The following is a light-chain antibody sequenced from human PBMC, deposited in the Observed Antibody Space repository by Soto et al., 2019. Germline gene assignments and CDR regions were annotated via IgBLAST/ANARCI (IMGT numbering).Light chain of an antibody. CDR2: KAS. CDR1: PSISSW. V-gene: IGKV1-5*03. J-gene: IGKJ1*01. Sequence: DIPMTQSPSTLSASVGDRVTITCRTSPSISSWLAWYQQKPGKAPKLLIYKASSLESGVPSRFSGSGSGTDFTLTMNSLQPEDFATYYCQQGYSTPWTFGQGTKVDIK. CDR3: QQGYSTPWT.